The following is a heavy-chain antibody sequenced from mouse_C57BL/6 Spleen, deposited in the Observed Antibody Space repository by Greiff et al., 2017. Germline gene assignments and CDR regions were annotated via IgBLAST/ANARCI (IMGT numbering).Heavy chain of an antibody. V-gene: IGHV5-9-1*02. CDR2: ISSGGDYI. Sequence: EVKLVESGEGLVKPGGSLKLSCAASGFTFSSYAMSWVRQTPEKRLEWVAYISSGGDYIYYADTVKGRFTISRDNARNTLYLQMSSLKSEDTAMYYCTREGLYDYEGDYWGQGTSVTVSS. D-gene: IGHD2-4*01. CDR1: GFTFSSYA. J-gene: IGHJ4*01. CDR3: TREGLYDYEGDY.